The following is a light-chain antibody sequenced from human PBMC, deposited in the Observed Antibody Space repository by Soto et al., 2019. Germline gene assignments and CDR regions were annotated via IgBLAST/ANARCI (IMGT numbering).Light chain of an antibody. Sequence: EIVMTQSPATLSVSPGERATLSCRASQSIGSNLAWYQQKPGQSPRLLIYGASTLQSGVPSRFSGSGSGTEFTLTISSLQSEDFALYYCQQYNDWPLTFGQGTKVDIK. CDR2: GAS. V-gene: IGKV3-15*01. CDR1: QSIGSN. J-gene: IGKJ1*01. CDR3: QQYNDWPLT.